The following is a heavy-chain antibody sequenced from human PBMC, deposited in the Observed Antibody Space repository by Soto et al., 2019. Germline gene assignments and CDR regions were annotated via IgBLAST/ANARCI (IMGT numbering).Heavy chain of an antibody. CDR3: ARGLGSGYFGEHYYFDY. Sequence: ASVKVSCKASGYTFTSYAMHWVRQAPGQRLEWMGWINAGNGNTKYSQKFQGRVTITRDTSASTAYMELSSLRSEDTAVYYCARGLGSGYFGEHYYFDYWGQGTLVTVSS. D-gene: IGHD3-22*01. V-gene: IGHV1-3*01. J-gene: IGHJ4*02. CDR1: GYTFTSYA. CDR2: INAGNGNT.